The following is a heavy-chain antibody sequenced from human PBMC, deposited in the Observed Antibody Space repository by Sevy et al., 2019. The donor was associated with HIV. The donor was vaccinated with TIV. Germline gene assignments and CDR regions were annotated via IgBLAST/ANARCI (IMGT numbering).Heavy chain of an antibody. J-gene: IGHJ4*02. CDR3: ARVYYYDYSGPGF. CDR2: INPSGGST. V-gene: IGHV1-46*01. CDR1: GYTFINYY. D-gene: IGHD3-22*01. Sequence: ASVKVSCKTSGYTFINYYIHWVRQAPGQGLEWMGLINPSGGSTSSAQKFQGRVTMTRDTSTNTVYMELSSLRSGDTAVYYCARVYYYDYSGPGFWGQGTLVTVSS.